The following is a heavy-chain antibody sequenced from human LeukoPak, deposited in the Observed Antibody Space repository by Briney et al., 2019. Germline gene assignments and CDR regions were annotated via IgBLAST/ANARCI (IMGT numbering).Heavy chain of an antibody. CDR3: ASRKLGNDY. CDR2: IYYTGST. CDR1: ACSVSDYY. Sequence: SVTVSLTSTISACSVSDYYWSWLRHAPGMGLEWIGYIYYTGSTTYNPSLKSRVTISADTSKNQFSLKLSSVTAADTAVYYCASRKLGNDYWGQGTLVTVSS. V-gene: IGHV4-59*02. J-gene: IGHJ4*02. D-gene: IGHD7-27*01.